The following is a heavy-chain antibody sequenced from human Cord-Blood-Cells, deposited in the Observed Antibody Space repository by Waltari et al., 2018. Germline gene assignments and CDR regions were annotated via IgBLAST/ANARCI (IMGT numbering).Heavy chain of an antibody. Sequence: QVQLQESCPGLVKPSETLSLTCTVSGGSISSYYWSWIRQPPGKGLEWIGYIYYSGSTNYNPSLKSRVTISVDTSKNQFSLKLSSVTAADTAVYYCAREATSAGPWGWFDPWGQGTLVTVSS. J-gene: IGHJ5*02. CDR3: AREATSAGPWGWFDP. CDR2: IYYSGST. V-gene: IGHV4-59*01. D-gene: IGHD1-26*01. CDR1: GGSISSYY.